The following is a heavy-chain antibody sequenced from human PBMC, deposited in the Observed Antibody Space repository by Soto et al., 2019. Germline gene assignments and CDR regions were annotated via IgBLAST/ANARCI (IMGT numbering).Heavy chain of an antibody. Sequence: QVQLVQSGAEVKKPGSSVKVSCKASGGTFSSYTISWVRQAPGQGLEWMGRIIPILGIANYAQKFQGRVTITADKSTSTAYMELSSLRSEDTAVYYCTVVVPAAMEGGWFDPWGQGPLVTVSS. CDR2: IIPILGIA. D-gene: IGHD2-2*01. J-gene: IGHJ5*02. V-gene: IGHV1-69*02. CDR1: GGTFSSYT. CDR3: TVVVPAAMEGGWFDP.